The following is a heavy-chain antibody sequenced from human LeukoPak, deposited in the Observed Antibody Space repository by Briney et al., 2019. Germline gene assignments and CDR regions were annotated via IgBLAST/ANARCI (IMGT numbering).Heavy chain of an antibody. Sequence: SQTLSLTCAISGDSVSSNSAAWNWIRQSLSRGLEWLGRTYYRSKWYNDYAVSVKSRITINPDTSKNQFSLQLNSVTPEDTAVYYCARQDVGYCSSTSCYALPQIDYWGQGTLVTVSS. V-gene: IGHV6-1*01. D-gene: IGHD2-2*01. CDR2: TYYRSKWYN. J-gene: IGHJ4*02. CDR3: ARQDVGYCSSTSCYALPQIDY. CDR1: GDSVSSNSAA.